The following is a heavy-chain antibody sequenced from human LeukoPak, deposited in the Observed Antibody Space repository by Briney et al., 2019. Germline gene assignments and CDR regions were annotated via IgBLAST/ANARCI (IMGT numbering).Heavy chain of an antibody. CDR1: GYTFTSYG. CDR3: ARNYDSSGYYLYYYYYMDV. V-gene: IGHV1-18*01. J-gene: IGHJ6*03. Sequence: ASVKVSCKASGYTFTSYGISWVRQAPGQGLEWMGWISAYNGNTNYAQKLQGRVTMTTDTSTSTAYMELRSLRSDDTAVYYCARNYDSSGYYLYYYYYMDVWGKGTTVTVS. CDR2: ISAYNGNT. D-gene: IGHD3-22*01.